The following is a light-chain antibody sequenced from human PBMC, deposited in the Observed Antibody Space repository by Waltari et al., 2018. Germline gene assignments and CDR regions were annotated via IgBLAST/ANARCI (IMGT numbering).Light chain of an antibody. J-gene: IGKJ4*01. V-gene: IGKV3-15*01. CDR2: GAS. CDR3: QQYNNWPFT. CDR1: RSVNSN. Sequence: VPTQASDTLCVSPGERATLSCRTSRSVNSNLAWYQHKPGQAPKLLMYGASTRQTGIPARFSGSGSGTDFTLTISSLQSEDFAVYYCQQYNNWPFTFGQGTKVEI.